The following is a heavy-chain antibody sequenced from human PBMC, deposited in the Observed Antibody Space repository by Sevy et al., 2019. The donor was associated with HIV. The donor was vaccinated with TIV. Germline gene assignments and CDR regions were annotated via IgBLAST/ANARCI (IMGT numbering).Heavy chain of an antibody. CDR2: INPKSGAT. J-gene: IGHJ6*02. CDR1: GYTFSDSGYY. V-gene: IGHV1-2*02. Sequence: ASVKVSCKASGYTFSDSGYYVHWVRQAPGQGLEWMGWINPKSGATNYAQKFQGRVTMTRDTSVSTANMELSRLTSDDXXVYYCARESYDFWTGPVDYDYGMDVWGQGTTVTVSS. D-gene: IGHD3-3*01. CDR3: ARESYDFWTGPVDYDYGMDV.